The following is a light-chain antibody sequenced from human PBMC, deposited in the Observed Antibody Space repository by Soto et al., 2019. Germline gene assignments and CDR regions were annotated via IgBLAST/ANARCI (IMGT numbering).Light chain of an antibody. CDR2: DAS. CDR3: QQFNSYPPLT. V-gene: IGKV1-13*02. CDR1: QGISIA. Sequence: AIQLTQSPSSLSASVGDRVTITCRASQGISIALAWYQQKPGKAPKLLIYDASSLESGVPSRFSGSGSGTDFTLTISSLQPEDFATYYCQQFNSYPPLTVGGGTKVEIK. J-gene: IGKJ4*01.